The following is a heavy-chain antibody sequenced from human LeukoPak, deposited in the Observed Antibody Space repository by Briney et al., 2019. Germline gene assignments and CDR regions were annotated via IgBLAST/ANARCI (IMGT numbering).Heavy chain of an antibody. CDR3: ARDSKWLVHLMGY. Sequence: PGRSLRLSCAASGFTFSSYSMNWVGQAPGKGLEWVSSISSSSSYIYYADSVKGRFTISRDNAKNSLYLQMNSLRAEDTAVYYCARDSKWLVHLMGYWGQGTLVTVSS. CDR1: GFTFSSYS. V-gene: IGHV3-21*01. D-gene: IGHD6-19*01. CDR2: ISSSSSYI. J-gene: IGHJ4*02.